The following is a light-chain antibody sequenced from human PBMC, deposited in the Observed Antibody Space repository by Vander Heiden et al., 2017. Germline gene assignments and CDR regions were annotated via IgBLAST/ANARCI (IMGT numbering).Light chain of an antibody. V-gene: IGKV1-39*01. CDR2: AAS. CDR3: QQSYSTVT. J-gene: IGKJ4*01. CDR1: QSISSY. Sequence: DIQMTPSPSSLSASVGDRVTITCRASQSISSYLNWYQQKPGKAPKLLIYAASSLQSGVPSRFSGSGSGTDFTLTISRLQPEDFATYYWQQSYSTVTFGAGTKVEIK.